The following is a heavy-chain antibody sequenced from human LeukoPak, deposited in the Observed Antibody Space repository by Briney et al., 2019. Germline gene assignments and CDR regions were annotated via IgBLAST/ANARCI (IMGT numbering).Heavy chain of an antibody. Sequence: TETLSLTCTVSGDSISDYHWSWIRQPAGKGLEWIGRIINSGVTNYNPSLNSRVTISVDRSKNQFSLRLTSVTAADTAVYYCGTSEVGSSSYESYDYWGQGTQVTVSA. V-gene: IGHV4-4*07. J-gene: IGHJ4*02. CDR1: GDSISDYH. D-gene: IGHD1-26*01. CDR2: IINSGVT. CDR3: GTSEVGSSSYESYDY.